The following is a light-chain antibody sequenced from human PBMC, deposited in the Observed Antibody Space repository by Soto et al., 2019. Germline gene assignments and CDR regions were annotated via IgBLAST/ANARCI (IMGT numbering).Light chain of an antibody. CDR2: DAS. J-gene: IGKJ1*01. CDR3: QQCYMGWT. CDR1: QSIGRF. V-gene: IGKV1-5*01. Sequence: DIQMTQSPSTLSASVGDRVTITCRASQSIGRFLAWYQHQPGKAPKLLIYDASTLKSGVPSRFSGTGSGTEFTFFSTSLQPEDFGTYYCQQCYMGWTFGQGTKVDFK.